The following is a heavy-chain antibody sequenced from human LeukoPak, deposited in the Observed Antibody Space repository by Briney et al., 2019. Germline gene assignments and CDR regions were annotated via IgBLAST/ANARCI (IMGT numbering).Heavy chain of an antibody. Sequence: KAGKSLKISCQGSGYSFSCYWIGWVRQMAGKGLEWMGIIYPGDSETITRDSPSFQGQVTISVDKSISTAFLQWSSLKASDTAMYYCAKSSPRGYGAFDIWGQGTMVTVSS. V-gene: IGHV5-51*01. J-gene: IGHJ3*02. CDR3: AKSSPRGYGAFDI. CDR2: IYPGDSETIT. CDR1: GYSFSCYW. D-gene: IGHD2-15*01.